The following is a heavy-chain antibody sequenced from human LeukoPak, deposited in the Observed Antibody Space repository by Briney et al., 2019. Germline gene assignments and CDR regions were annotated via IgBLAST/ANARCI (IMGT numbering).Heavy chain of an antibody. J-gene: IGHJ4*02. CDR1: GFTFSSYW. D-gene: IGHD5-24*01. CDR2: IKEDGTET. Sequence: PGGSLRLSCAASGFTFSSYWMSWVRQAPGKGLEWVANIKEDGTETYYVDPVKGRFTISRDNAKNSLYLQMNSLRVEDTAVYYCAKEGRSLQTYWGQGTLVTVSS. V-gene: IGHV3-7*03. CDR3: AKEGRSLQTY.